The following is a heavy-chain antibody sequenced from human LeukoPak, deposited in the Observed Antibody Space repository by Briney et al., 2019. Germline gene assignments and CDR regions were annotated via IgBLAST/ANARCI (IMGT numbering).Heavy chain of an antibody. J-gene: IGHJ6*03. CDR3: ARGYSYHYMDV. V-gene: IGHV4-4*07. CDR2: IYSSGST. CDR1: GGSINNYY. Sequence: SETLSLTCTVSGGSINNYYWSWIRQPAGKGLEWLGRIYSSGSTNYNPSVQSRVTISVDYSKNQFSLEMSSVTAADTAVYYCARGYSYHYMDVWGKGTTVTVSS.